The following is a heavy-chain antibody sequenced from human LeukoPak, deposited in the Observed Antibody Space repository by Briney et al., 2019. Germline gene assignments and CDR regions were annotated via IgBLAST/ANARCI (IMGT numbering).Heavy chain of an antibody. D-gene: IGHD3-22*01. J-gene: IGHJ4*02. CDR2: ISGSGGST. CDR3: AKDQWPRPETPYMIVALPFDY. CDR1: GFTFSSYA. Sequence: PGGSLRLSCAASGFTFSSYAMHWVRQAPGKGLEWVSAISGSGGSTYYADSVKGRFTISRDNSKNTLYLQMNSLRAEDTAVYYCAKDQWPRPETPYMIVALPFDYWGQGTLVTVSS. V-gene: IGHV3-23*01.